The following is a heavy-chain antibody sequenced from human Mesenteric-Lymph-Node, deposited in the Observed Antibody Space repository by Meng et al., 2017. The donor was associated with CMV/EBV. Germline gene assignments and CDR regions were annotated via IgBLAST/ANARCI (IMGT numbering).Heavy chain of an antibody. V-gene: IGHV3-30*02. CDR2: IRYDGSNK. CDR3: AKRGTSCYNCGMDV. Sequence: GGSLRLSCAASGFTFSSYGMHWVRQAPGKGLEWVAFIRYDGSNKYYADSVKGRFTISRDNSKNTLYLQMNSLRAEDTAVYYCAKRGTSCYNCGMDVWGQGTTVTVSS. D-gene: IGHD2-2*02. CDR1: GFTFSSYG. J-gene: IGHJ6*02.